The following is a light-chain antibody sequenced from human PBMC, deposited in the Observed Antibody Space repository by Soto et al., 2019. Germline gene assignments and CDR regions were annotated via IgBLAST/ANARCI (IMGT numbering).Light chain of an antibody. V-gene: IGLV1-40*01. CDR1: SSNIGARYD. J-gene: IGLJ1*01. CDR2: ANN. Sequence: QSVLTQPPSVSGAPGQRVTIPCTGSSSNIGARYDVHWYQHLPGTAPKLLIYANNNRPSGVPDRFSGFKSGTSASLAITGLQAEDEADYYCQSYDSNLSGYVFGTGTQLTVL. CDR3: QSYDSNLSGYV.